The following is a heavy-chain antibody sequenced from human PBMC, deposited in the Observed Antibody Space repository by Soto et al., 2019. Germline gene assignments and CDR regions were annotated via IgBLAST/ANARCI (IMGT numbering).Heavy chain of an antibody. D-gene: IGHD2-2*01. CDR1: GFTFSSYA. J-gene: IGHJ5*02. Sequence: EVQLLESGGGLVQPGGSLRLSCAASGFTFSSYAMSWVRQAPGKGLEWVSAISGSGGSTYYADSVKGRFTISRDNSKNTRYLQMNSRRAEDTAVYYGAKGVVPAARHNWFDPWGQGTLVTVSS. CDR2: ISGSGGST. V-gene: IGHV3-23*01. CDR3: AKGVVPAARHNWFDP.